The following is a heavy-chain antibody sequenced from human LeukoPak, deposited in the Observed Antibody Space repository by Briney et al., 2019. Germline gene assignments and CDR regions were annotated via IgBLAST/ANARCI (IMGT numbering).Heavy chain of an antibody. CDR3: ARYYYGSGSYPGGYDY. CDR2: IYYSGST. J-gene: IGHJ4*02. V-gene: IGHV4-30-4*01. Sequence: PSQTLSLTCTVSGGSLSSGDYYWRWLRQPPGRGLEWIGYIYYSGSTYYNPSLKSRVTISVDKSKNQFSLKLSSVTAADTAVYYCARYYYGSGSYPGGYDYWGQGTLVTVSS. CDR1: GGSLSSGDYY. D-gene: IGHD3-10*01.